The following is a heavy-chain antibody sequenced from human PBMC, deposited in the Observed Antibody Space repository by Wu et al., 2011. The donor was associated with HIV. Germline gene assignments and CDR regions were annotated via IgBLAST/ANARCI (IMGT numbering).Heavy chain of an antibody. D-gene: IGHD2-8*01. Sequence: QVQLVQSGAEVKKPGASVKVSCKASGYKFTSYYMHWVRQAPGQGLEWMGIIIPSGGTTTYAQKFQGRVTMTRDTSTGTVYMELSSLRFEDTAVYYCARSFHHYCTSFPCIDYFDYWGQGTLVTVSS. CDR2: IIPSGGTT. CDR3: ARSFHHYCTSFPCIDYFDY. CDR1: GYKFTSYY. J-gene: IGHJ4*02. V-gene: IGHV1-46*01.